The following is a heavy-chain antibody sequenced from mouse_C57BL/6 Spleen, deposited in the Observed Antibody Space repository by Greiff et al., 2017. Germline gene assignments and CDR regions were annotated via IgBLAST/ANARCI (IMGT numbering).Heavy chain of an antibody. CDR2: IYPGNSDT. D-gene: IGHD1-1*01. CDR1: GYTFTSYW. J-gene: IGHJ4*01. V-gene: IGHV1-5*01. CDR3: TRTTVVATGAMDY. Sequence: VQLQQSGTVLARPGASVKMSCKTSGYTFTSYWMHWVKQRPGQGLEWIGAIYPGNSDTSYNQKFKGKAKLTAVTSASTAYMELSSLTNKDSAVYYCTRTTVVATGAMDYWGQGTSVTVSS.